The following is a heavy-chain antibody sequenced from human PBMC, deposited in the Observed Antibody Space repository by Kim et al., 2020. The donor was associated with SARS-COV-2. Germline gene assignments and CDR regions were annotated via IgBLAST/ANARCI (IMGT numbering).Heavy chain of an antibody. J-gene: IGHJ3*01. CDR3: AREGHEGGYLT. CDR2: NT. D-gene: IGHD3-22*01. V-gene: IGHV1-3*01. Sequence: NTRSSQKFQDRLTITRDTSASTAYMELNSLRSEDTAVYYCAREGHEGGYLTWGQGTMVTVSS.